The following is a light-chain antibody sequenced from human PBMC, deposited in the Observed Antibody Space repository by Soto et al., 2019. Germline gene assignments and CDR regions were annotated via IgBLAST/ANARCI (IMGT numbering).Light chain of an antibody. CDR2: DVN. CDR1: SSDIGGYDY. Sequence: QSALTQPASVSGSPGQSITLSCTGTSSDIGGYDYVSWYQRHPGKAPKLIIYDVNNRPSGVSNRFTGSKSGHTASLTISGLQPEDEAGYYYTSYASGSPHVVFGGGTQLTVL. V-gene: IGLV2-14*01. J-gene: IGLJ2*01. CDR3: TSYASGSPHVV.